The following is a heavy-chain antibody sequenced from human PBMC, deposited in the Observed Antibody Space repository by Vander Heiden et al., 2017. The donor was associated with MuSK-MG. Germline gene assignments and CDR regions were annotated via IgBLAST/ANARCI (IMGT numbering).Heavy chain of an antibody. CDR3: ARDTGNCTNGVCYTGFDP. D-gene: IGHD2-8*01. V-gene: IGHV1-69*10. Sequence: QVQLVQSGAEVKKPGSSVKVSCKASGGTFSSYAISWVRQAPGQGLEWMGGIIPILGIANYAQKFQGRVTITADKSTSTAYMELSSLRSEDTAVYYCARDTGNCTNGVCYTGFDPWGQGTLVTVSS. J-gene: IGHJ5*02. CDR2: IIPILGIA. CDR1: GGTFSSYA.